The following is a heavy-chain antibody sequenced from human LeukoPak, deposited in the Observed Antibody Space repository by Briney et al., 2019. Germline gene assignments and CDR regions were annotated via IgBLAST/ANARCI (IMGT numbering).Heavy chain of an antibody. CDR1: GFTFSSYA. J-gene: IGHJ4*02. D-gene: IGHD2-2*02. V-gene: IGHV3-30*04. CDR2: ISYDGSNK. Sequence: QPGGSLRLSCAASGFTFSSYAMHWVRQAPGKGLEWVAVISYDGSNKYYADSVKGRFTISRDNSKNTLYLQMNSLRAEDTAVYYCAKDYCSSTSCYIFDYWGQGTLVTVSS. CDR3: AKDYCSSTSCYIFDY.